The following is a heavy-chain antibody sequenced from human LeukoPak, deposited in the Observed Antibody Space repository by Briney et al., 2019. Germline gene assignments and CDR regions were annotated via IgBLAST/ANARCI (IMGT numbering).Heavy chain of an antibody. Sequence: GGSLRLSCAASGFTFSSYSMNWVRQAPGKGLEWVSYISGSSSTIYYADSVKGRFTISRDNAKNSLYLQMNSLRAEDTAVYYCARVFKEIVVVYTETAYYYGMDVWGQGTTVTVSS. CDR1: GFTFSSYS. J-gene: IGHJ6*02. D-gene: IGHD2-15*01. V-gene: IGHV3-48*01. CDR3: ARVFKEIVVVYTETAYYYGMDV. CDR2: ISGSSSTI.